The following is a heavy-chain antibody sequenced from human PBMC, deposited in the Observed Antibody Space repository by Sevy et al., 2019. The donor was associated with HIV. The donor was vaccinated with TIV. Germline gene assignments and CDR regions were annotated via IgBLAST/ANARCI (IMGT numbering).Heavy chain of an antibody. J-gene: IGHJ5*02. CDR2: IYYSGST. Sequence: TLSLTCTVSGGSISSSSYYWGWIRQPPGKGLEWIGSIYYSGSTYYNPSLKSRVTISVDTSKNQFSLKLSSVTAADTAVYYCARHLAYYYDSSGYYFDKGNWFDPWGQGTLVTVSS. CDR3: ARHLAYYYDSSGYYFDKGNWFDP. V-gene: IGHV4-39*01. CDR1: GGSISSSSYY. D-gene: IGHD3-22*01.